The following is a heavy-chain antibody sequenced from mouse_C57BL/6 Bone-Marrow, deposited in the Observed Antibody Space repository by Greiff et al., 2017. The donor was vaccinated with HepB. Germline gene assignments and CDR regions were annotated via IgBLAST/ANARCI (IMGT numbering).Heavy chain of an antibody. Sequence: VQLQQSGAELVRPGASVKLSCTASGFNIKDDYMHWVKQRPEQGLEWIGWLDPENGDTEYASKFQGKATITADTSSNTAYLQLSSLTSEDTAVYYCTTLSMDYWGQGTSVTVSS. V-gene: IGHV14-4*01. J-gene: IGHJ4*01. CDR2: LDPENGDT. CDR3: TTLSMDY. CDR1: GFNIKDDY.